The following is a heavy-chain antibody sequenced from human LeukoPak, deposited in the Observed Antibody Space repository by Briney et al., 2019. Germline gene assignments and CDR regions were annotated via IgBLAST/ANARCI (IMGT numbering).Heavy chain of an antibody. D-gene: IGHD6-19*01. CDR1: GFTFSSYA. CDR3: AKSSHPARSIAVASDY. J-gene: IGHJ4*02. Sequence: GGSLRLSCAASGFTFSSYAMSWVRQAPGKGLEWVSAISGSGGSTCYADSVNGRFTISRDNSKNTLYLQMNSLRAEDTAVYYCAKSSHPARSIAVASDYWGQGTLVTVSS. V-gene: IGHV3-23*01. CDR2: ISGSGGST.